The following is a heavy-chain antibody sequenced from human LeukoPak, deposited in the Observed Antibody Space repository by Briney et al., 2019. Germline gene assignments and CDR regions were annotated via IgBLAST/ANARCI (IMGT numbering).Heavy chain of an antibody. CDR1: GFTFSNYV. Sequence: PGGSLRLSCAASGFTFSNYVMSWVRQAPGKGLEWVGRIKSKTDGGTTDYVAPVKGRFSISRDDAKNTLYLQMNSLKTEDTAVYYCTKATPDSTGWIDYWGQGNLVTVSS. V-gene: IGHV3-15*01. J-gene: IGHJ4*02. CDR3: TKATPDSTGWIDY. CDR2: IKSKTDGGTT. D-gene: IGHD6-19*01.